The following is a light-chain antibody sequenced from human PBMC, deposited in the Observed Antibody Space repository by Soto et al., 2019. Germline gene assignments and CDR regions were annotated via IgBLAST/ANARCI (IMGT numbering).Light chain of an antibody. CDR2: AAS. Sequence: DIPMTQSPASLSASVGDTVAITCRASQTISNYLSWFQFRPGTAPKLLVYAASSLQVGVPSRFRGGGSGTYFTLTITNLLPEDFASYYCLQSYSSPRTFGQGTKLDI. V-gene: IGKV1-39*01. CDR3: LQSYSSPRT. J-gene: IGKJ2*01. CDR1: QTISNY.